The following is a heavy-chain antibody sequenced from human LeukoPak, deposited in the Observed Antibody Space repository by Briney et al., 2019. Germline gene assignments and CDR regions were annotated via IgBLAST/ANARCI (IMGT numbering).Heavy chain of an antibody. J-gene: IGHJ6*03. D-gene: IGHD3-10*02. V-gene: IGHV4-59*01. Sequence: SETLSLTCTVSGGSISSYYWSWIRQPPGKGLEWIGYINYSGSTNYNPSLRSRVTISVDTSKNQFSLKLSSVTAADTAVYYCARGLMFDYYYYYMDVWGKGTTVTISS. CDR3: ARGLMFDYYYYYMDV. CDR1: GGSISSYY. CDR2: INYSGST.